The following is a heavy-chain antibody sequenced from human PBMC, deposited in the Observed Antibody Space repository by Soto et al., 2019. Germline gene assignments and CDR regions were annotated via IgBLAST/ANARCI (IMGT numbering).Heavy chain of an antibody. CDR2: IYYSGST. J-gene: IGHJ4*02. D-gene: IGHD3-10*01. V-gene: IGHV4-59*01. CDR3: ARTGRLGELSYYFDY. Sequence: SETLSLTCTVSGGSISSYYWSWIRQPPGKGLEWIGYIYYSGSTNYNPSLKSRVTISVDTSKNQFSLKLSSVTAADTAVYYCARTGRLGELSYYFDYWGQGTLVTVSS. CDR1: GGSISSYY.